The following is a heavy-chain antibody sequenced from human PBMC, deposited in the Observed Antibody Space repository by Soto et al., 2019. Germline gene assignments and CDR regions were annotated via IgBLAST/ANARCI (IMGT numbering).Heavy chain of an antibody. CDR1: GFTFNNYG. CDR2: ISNDGSNK. D-gene: IGHD2-15*01. V-gene: IGHV3-30*18. Sequence: GGSLRFSCAASGFTFNNYGMNWVRQAPGKGLEWVAIISNDGSNKYYIESVRGRFTISRDNSKNMLFLQMNSLRVEDTAVYFCTKDGRFDSDGSLYYYYYGMDVWGQGTTVTVSS. CDR3: TKDGRFDSDGSLYYYYYGMDV. J-gene: IGHJ6*02.